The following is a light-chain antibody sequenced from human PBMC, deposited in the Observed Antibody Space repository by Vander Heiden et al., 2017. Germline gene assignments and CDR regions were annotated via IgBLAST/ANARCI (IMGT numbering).Light chain of an antibody. CDR1: QSVSSSY. V-gene: IGKV3-20*01. CDR2: GAS. J-gene: IGKJ5*01. Sequence: EIVLTQSPGTLSLSPGERATLSCRASQSVSSSYLAWYQQKPGQAPRVLIYGASSRATGIPDRFSGSGSGTDFTLTISRLEPEDFAVYYCQQYGSSPPSITFGQGTRLEIK. CDR3: QQYGSSPPSIT.